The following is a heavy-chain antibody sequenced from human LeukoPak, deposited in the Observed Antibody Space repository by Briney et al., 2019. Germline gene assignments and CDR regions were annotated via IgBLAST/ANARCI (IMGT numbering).Heavy chain of an antibody. CDR3: ARGDSPYDYVWGSYRLNWFDP. V-gene: IGHV4-30-4*07. J-gene: IGHJ5*02. D-gene: IGHD3-16*02. CDR2: IYYSGST. CDR1: GGSISSGGYS. Sequence: PSETLSLTCAVSGGSISSGGYSWSWIRQPPGKGLEWIGYIYYSGSTYYNPSLKSRVTISVDTSKNQFSLKLSSVTAADTAVHYCARGDSPYDYVWGSYRLNWFDPWGQGTLVTVSS.